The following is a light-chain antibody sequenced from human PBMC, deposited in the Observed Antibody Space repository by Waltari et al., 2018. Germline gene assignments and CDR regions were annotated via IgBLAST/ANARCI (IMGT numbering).Light chain of an antibody. V-gene: IGKV2-30*02. CDR1: QSLVHSDGHTY. Sequence: DVVMTQSPLSLPVTLGQPASISCQSSQSLVHSDGHTYLNWFQQRPGHSPRRLIYKVSDRDSGVPDRFSGSGSGTDFTLKISRVEAEDVGIYYCMQGTHWPRTFGQGTKVEIK. CDR3: MQGTHWPRT. CDR2: KVS. J-gene: IGKJ1*01.